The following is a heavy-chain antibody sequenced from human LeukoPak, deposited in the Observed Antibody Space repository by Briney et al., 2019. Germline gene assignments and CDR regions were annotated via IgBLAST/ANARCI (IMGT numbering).Heavy chain of an antibody. J-gene: IGHJ4*02. D-gene: IGHD2-2*01. V-gene: IGHV3-23*01. CDR1: GFTFSSYA. CDR3: AKVMTYCSSTSCYVSFLDY. CDR2: ISGSGGST. Sequence: PGGSLRPSCAASGFTFSSYAMSWVRQAPGKGLEWVSAISGSGGSTYYADSVKGRFTISRDNSKNTLYLQMNSLRAEDTAVYYCAKVMTYCSSTSCYVSFLDYWGQGTLVTVSS.